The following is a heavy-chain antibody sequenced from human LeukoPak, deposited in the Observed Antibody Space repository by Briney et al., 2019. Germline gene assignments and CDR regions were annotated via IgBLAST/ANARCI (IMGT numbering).Heavy chain of an antibody. D-gene: IGHD3-10*01. CDR1: GYTFTGYY. CDR3: AASITMVREGPSFDY. CDR2: INPNSGGT. Sequence: GASVKVSCKASGYTFTGYYMHWVRQAPGQGLEWMGRINPNSGGTNYAQKFQGRVTMTRDTSISTAYMELSRLRSDDTAVYYCAASITMVREGPSFDYWGQGTLVTVSS. V-gene: IGHV1-2*06. J-gene: IGHJ4*02.